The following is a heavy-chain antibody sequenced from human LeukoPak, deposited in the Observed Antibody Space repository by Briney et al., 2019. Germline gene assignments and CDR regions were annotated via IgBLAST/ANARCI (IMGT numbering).Heavy chain of an antibody. CDR2: LREGGNDV. V-gene: IGHV3-23*01. CDR3: AKGYGSGWYWYFDL. D-gene: IGHD6-19*01. J-gene: IGHJ2*01. Sequence: GGSLRLSCAASGFTFRNYAMSWVRQAPGKGLEWVSGLREGGNDVYHADSVKGRFTISRDNSKNTLYLQMSSLRAEDTAIYYCAKGYGSGWYWYFDLWGRGTLITVSS. CDR1: GFTFRNYA.